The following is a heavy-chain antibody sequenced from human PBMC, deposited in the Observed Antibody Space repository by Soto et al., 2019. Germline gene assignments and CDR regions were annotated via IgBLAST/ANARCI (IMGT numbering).Heavy chain of an antibody. J-gene: IGHJ4*02. CDR1: GFTFSSYV. V-gene: IGHV3-23*01. CDR2: VSGGGDGT. D-gene: IGHD2-8*01. CDR3: SRSGYCSTGKCSAFDY. Sequence: EVQLLESGGGLLQPGGSLRLSCAASGFTFSSYVMNWVRQAPGEGLEWVSTVSGGGDGTYYADSVKGRFTISRDDSKNTLYLKMNSLRADDTAVYFCSRSGYCSTGKCSAFDYWGQGTLVTVSS.